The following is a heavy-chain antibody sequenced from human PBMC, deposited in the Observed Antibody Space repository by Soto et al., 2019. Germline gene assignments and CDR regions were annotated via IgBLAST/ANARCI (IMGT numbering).Heavy chain of an antibody. CDR1: GFPFDDYG. CDR2: INRDGGST. V-gene: IGHV3-20*04. CDR3: ARAPGYYGDFFDY. Sequence: GGSLRLSCAASGFPFDDYGMSWVRQAPGKGLEWVSGINRDGGSTGYSDSVKGRFTTSRDNAKTSLYLQMNSLRAEDTALYYCARAPGYYGDFFDYWGQGTLVTVSS. J-gene: IGHJ4*02. D-gene: IGHD4-17*01.